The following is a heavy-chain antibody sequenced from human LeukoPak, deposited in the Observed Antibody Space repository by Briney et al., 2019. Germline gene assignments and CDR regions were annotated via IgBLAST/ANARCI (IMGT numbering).Heavy chain of an antibody. D-gene: IGHD3-10*01. Sequence: AGGSLRLSCAASGFTFSSYGMHWVRQAPGKGLEWVALISYDGNNKYYADSVMGRFTISRDNSKNTLYLQMNSLRAEDTAVYYCAKDPTTFGLEGLLGYWGQGTLVTVSS. CDR1: GFTFSSYG. CDR3: AKDPTTFGLEGLLGY. CDR2: ISYDGNNK. V-gene: IGHV3-30*18. J-gene: IGHJ4*02.